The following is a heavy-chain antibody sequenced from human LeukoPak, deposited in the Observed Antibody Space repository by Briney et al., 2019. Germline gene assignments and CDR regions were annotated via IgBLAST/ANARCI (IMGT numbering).Heavy chain of an antibody. CDR2: VNLQGST. D-gene: IGHD4-23*01. CDR1: GGSITSTNY. V-gene: IGHV4-4*02. J-gene: IGHJ3*02. CDR3: ARVAPYGGDEYDASDI. Sequence: SETLSLTCGVSGGSITSTNYWTWVRQPPGKGLEWIGEVNLQGSTNYNPSLMGRVAISVDMSENHISLQLTSVTAADTAVYYCARVAPYGGDEYDASDIWGQGTMVTVSS.